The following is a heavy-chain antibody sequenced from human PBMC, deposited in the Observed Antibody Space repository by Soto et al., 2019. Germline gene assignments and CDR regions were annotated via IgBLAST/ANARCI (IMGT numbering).Heavy chain of an antibody. Sequence: ASVKVCCKVSGYTLTELSMHWVRQAPGKGLEWMGGFDPEDGETIYAQKFQGRVTMTEDTSTDTAYMELSSLRSEDTAVYFCATDLATVIRSGDYWCQGTLVTVSS. V-gene: IGHV1-24*01. CDR3: ATDLATVIRSGDY. D-gene: IGHD4-17*01. CDR1: GYTLTELS. CDR2: FDPEDGET. J-gene: IGHJ4*02.